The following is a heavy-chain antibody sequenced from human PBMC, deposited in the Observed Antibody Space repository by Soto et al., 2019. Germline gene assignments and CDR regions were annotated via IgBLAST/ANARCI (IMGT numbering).Heavy chain of an antibody. CDR1: GFTFSSYA. Sequence: GGSLRLSCAASGFTFSSYALHWVRQAPGKGLEWVAVISYDGSNKYYADSVKGRFTISRDSSKNTLYLQMNSLRAEDTAVYYCARGVEYYFDTSGYYHFDYWGQGTLVTVSS. CDR3: ARGVEYYFDTSGYYHFDY. D-gene: IGHD3-22*01. J-gene: IGHJ4*02. V-gene: IGHV3-30-3*01. CDR2: ISYDGSNK.